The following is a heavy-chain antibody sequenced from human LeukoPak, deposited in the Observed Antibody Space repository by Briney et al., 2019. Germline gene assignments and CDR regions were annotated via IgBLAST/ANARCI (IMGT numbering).Heavy chain of an antibody. Sequence: GESLKISCKGSGYRFTSYWIGWVRQMPGKGLEWMGIIYPGDSDTRYSPSFQGQVTISADKSISTAYLQWSSLKASDTAMYYCARLQGENCSGGSCYAFDIWGQGTMVTVSS. CDR3: ARLQGENCSGGSCYAFDI. J-gene: IGHJ3*02. CDR1: GYRFTSYW. V-gene: IGHV5-51*01. CDR2: IYPGDSDT. D-gene: IGHD2-15*01.